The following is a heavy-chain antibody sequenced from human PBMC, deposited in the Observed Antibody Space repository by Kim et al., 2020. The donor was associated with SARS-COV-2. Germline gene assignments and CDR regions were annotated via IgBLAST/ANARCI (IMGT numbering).Heavy chain of an antibody. D-gene: IGHD3-10*01. J-gene: IGHJ6*02. Sequence: VKGRVTISRDNSKKTMYLQMNSLRAEDTALFYCAKALLRGVNYYYYGMDVWGQGTTVTVSS. V-gene: IGHV3-30*02. CDR3: AKALLRGVNYYYYGMDV.